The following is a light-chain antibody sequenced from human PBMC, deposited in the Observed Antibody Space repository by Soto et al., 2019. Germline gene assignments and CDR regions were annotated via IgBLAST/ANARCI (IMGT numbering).Light chain of an antibody. CDR1: QSISSY. CDR3: QQSYITPHT. CDR2: AAS. V-gene: IGKV1-39*01. J-gene: IGKJ2*01. Sequence: DIQMTQSPSSLSASVGDRVTITCRASQSISSYLNWYQQKPGKAPKLLISAASSLQSGVPSRFSGSGSGTDFTLTIRGLQPEDFATFYCQQSYITPHTFGQGTKLEIK.